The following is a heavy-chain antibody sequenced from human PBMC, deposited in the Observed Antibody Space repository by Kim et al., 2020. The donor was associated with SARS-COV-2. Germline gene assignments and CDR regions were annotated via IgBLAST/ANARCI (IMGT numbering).Heavy chain of an antibody. CDR1: GFTFDDYA. D-gene: IGHD1-26*01. Sequence: GGSLRLSCAASGFTFDDYAMHWVRQAPGKGLEWVSGISWNSGSIGYADSVKGRFTISRDNAKNSLYLQMNSLRAEDTALYYCAKDMGSGSYYATPVGYFDYWGQGTLVTVSS. CDR3: AKDMGSGSYYATPVGYFDY. CDR2: ISWNSGSI. V-gene: IGHV3-9*01. J-gene: IGHJ4*02.